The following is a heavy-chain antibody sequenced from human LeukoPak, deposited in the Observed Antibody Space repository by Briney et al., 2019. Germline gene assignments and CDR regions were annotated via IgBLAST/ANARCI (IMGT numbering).Heavy chain of an antibody. Sequence: SETLSLTCTVSGGSISSSSYYWGWICQPPGKGLEWIGSIYYSGSTNYNPSLKSRVTISVDTSKNQFSLELSSVTAADTAVYYCAGDSGRRIPYYDFWSGYYRNNYYYYYMDVWGKGTTVTVSS. D-gene: IGHD3-3*01. CDR2: IYYSGST. J-gene: IGHJ6*03. V-gene: IGHV4-39*07. CDR1: GGSISSSSYY. CDR3: AGDSGRRIPYYDFWSGYYRNNYYYYYMDV.